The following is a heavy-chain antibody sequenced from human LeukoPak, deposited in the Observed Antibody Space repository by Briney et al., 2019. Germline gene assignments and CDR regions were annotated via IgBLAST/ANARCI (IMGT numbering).Heavy chain of an antibody. D-gene: IGHD1-26*01. CDR1: GYTFTIYY. Sequence: ASVKVSFKASGYTFTIYYIHWVRQAPGQGLEWMGSIYPNSGGANFAQNFQGRVTLTRDTSSSTAYLELTRLRSDDTAVYYCAREGKIVGASFDYWGQGTPVTVSS. V-gene: IGHV1-2*02. J-gene: IGHJ4*02. CDR3: AREGKIVGASFDY. CDR2: IYPNSGGA.